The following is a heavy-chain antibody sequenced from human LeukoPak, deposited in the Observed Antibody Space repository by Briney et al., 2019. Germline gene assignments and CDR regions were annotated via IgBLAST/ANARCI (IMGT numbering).Heavy chain of an antibody. Sequence: PGGSLRLSCAASGFTFSSYAMHWVRQAPGKGLEYVSAISSNGGSTYYANPVKGRFTISRDNSKNTLYLQMGSLRAEDMAVYYCASARDSSGYYLYWGQGTLVTVSS. CDR2: ISSNGGST. J-gene: IGHJ4*02. CDR3: ASARDSSGYYLY. D-gene: IGHD3-22*01. CDR1: GFTFSSYA. V-gene: IGHV3-64*01.